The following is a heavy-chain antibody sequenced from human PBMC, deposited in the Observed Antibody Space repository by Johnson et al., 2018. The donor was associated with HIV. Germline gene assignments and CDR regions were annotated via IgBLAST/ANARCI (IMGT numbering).Heavy chain of an antibody. CDR2: INWNGGST. CDR1: GFTFDDYG. D-gene: IGHD3-22*01. CDR3: ARDISYDSSPSPGAFDI. J-gene: IGHJ3*02. Sequence: VQLVESGGGVVRPGGSLRLSCAASGFTFDDYGMSWVRQAPGKGLEWVSGINWNGGSTGYADSVKGRFTISRDNAKNSLYLQMNSLRAEDTALYYCARDISYDSSPSPGAFDIWGQGTMVTVSS. V-gene: IGHV3-20*04.